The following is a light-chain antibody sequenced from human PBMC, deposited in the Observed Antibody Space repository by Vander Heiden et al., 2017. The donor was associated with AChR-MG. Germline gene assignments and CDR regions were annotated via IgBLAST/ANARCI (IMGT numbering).Light chain of an antibody. Sequence: DIQMTQSPSTLSASVGDRVTITCRASQSISSWLAWYQQKPGKAPKLLIYKASSLESGVPSRFSGSGSGTEFTLTISSLQPDDFATYYGQHGETFGQGTKVEIK. CDR3: QHGET. CDR2: KAS. V-gene: IGKV1-5*03. J-gene: IGKJ1*01. CDR1: QSISSW.